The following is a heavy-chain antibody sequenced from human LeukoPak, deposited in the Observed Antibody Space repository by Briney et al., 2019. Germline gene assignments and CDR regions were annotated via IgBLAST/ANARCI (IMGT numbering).Heavy chain of an antibody. V-gene: IGHV3-23*01. Sequence: PGGSLRLSCAASGFTFSSYAMSWVRQAPGKGLEWVSVISGGGPTYYADSVKGRFTISRDNSKNTLYLQMNSLRAEDTAVYFCAKDPTYYSDTSGYYFDYWGQGTLVTVPS. CDR1: GFTFSSYA. CDR3: AKDPTYYSDTSGYYFDY. J-gene: IGHJ4*02. CDR2: ISGGGPT. D-gene: IGHD3-22*01.